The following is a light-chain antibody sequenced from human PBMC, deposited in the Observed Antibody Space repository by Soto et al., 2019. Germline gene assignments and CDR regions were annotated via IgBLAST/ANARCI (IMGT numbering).Light chain of an antibody. V-gene: IGLV2-23*02. J-gene: IGLJ1*01. CDR1: SNDIGGYNL. Sequence: QSVLTQPASVSGSPGQSITISCTETSNDIGGYNLVSWYQQHPGKAPKLMIYEVNKRPSGVSNRFSGSKSGNTASLTISGLQAEDEAVYYCCSYAGSGSLRVFATGTKVTVL. CDR2: EVN. CDR3: CSYAGSGSLRV.